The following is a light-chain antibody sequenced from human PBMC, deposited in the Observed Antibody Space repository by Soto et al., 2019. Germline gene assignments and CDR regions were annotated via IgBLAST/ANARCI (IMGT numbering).Light chain of an antibody. V-gene: IGKV3-20*01. Sequence: EIVLTQSPATLSFSQVERAILSCSASQSVSSSYLAWYQQKPGQAPRLLIYGASSRATGIPDRFSGSGSGTDFTLTISRLEPEDFAVYYCQQYGSSPPGTFGQGTKVDNK. CDR3: QQYGSSPPGT. CDR2: GAS. J-gene: IGKJ1*01. CDR1: QSVSSSY.